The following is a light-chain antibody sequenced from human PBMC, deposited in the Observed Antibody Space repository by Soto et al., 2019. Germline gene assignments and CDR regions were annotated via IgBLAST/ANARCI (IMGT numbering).Light chain of an antibody. Sequence: QSALTQPASVSGSPGQSITISCTGTSSDVGGYNYVSWYQQHPGKAPKLMIYDVSNRPSGVSKRFSGSKSGNTASLTISGLQAEDEAAYYCSSYTSSSTNVVFGGGTKLTVL. J-gene: IGLJ2*01. CDR3: SSYTSSSTNVV. V-gene: IGLV2-14*01. CDR1: SSDVGGYNY. CDR2: DVS.